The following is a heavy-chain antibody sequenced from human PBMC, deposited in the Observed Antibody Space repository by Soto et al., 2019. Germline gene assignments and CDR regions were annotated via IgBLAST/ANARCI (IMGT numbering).Heavy chain of an antibody. CDR3: ARRGGVTGTRFDY. CDR2: IYYSGTT. J-gene: IGHJ4*01. V-gene: IGHV4-39*01. Sequence: ASETLSLTCTVSGGSIGSSSYYWGWIRQPPGKGLEWIGTIYYSGTTYYNPSLKSRVTMSVDRSKNQFSLKLSSVTAADTAVYYYARRGGVTGTRFDYWGQGTLVTVSS. CDR1: GGSIGSSSYY. D-gene: IGHD2-21*02.